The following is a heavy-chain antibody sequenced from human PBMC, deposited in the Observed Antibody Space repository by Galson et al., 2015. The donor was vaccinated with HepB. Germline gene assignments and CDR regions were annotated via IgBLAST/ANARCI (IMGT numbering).Heavy chain of an antibody. D-gene: IGHD3-10*01. CDR1: GYSFTSYW. Sequence: QSGAEVKKPGESLKISCKGSGYSFTSYWIGWVRQMPGKGLEWMGSIYPGDSDTRYSPSFQGQVTISADKSISTAYLQWSSLKASDTAMYYCARLAGRQYYYYYMDVWGKGTTVTVSS. CDR2: IYPGDSDT. CDR3: ARLAGRQYYYYYMDV. V-gene: IGHV5-51*03. J-gene: IGHJ6*03.